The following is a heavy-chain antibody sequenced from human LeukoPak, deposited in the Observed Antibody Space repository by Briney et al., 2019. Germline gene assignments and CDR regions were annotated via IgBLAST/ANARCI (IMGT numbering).Heavy chain of an antibody. Sequence: PSETLSLTCTVSGGSISSSSYYWGWIRQPPGKWLEWIGSIYYSGSTYYNPSLKSRVTISVDTSKNQFSLKLSSVTAADTAVYYCARRQELIDYWGQGTLVTVSS. D-gene: IGHD1-1*01. CDR3: ARRQELIDY. J-gene: IGHJ4*02. CDR1: GGSISSSSYY. CDR2: IYYSGST. V-gene: IGHV4-39*01.